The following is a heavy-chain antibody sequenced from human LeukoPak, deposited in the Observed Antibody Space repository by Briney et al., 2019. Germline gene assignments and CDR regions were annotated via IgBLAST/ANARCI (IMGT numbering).Heavy chain of an antibody. CDR2: INPNSGGT. J-gene: IGHJ5*02. D-gene: IGHD5-18*01. V-gene: IGHV1-2*04. CDR1: GYSFTDYY. Sequence: ASVKVSCKASGYSFTDYYMHWVRQAPGQGLEWMGWINPNSGGTNYAQKFQGWVTMTRDTSISTAYMELSRLRSDDTAVYYCAREGYSYGEEGFDPWGQGTLVTVSS. CDR3: AREGYSYGEEGFDP.